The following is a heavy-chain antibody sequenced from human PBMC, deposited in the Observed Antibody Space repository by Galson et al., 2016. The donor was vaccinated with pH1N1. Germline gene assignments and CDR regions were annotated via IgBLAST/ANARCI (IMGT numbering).Heavy chain of an antibody. J-gene: IGHJ4*01. CDR3: ARDLGWVLFDY. D-gene: IGHD3/OR15-3a*01. CDR2: IKNDGSTT. V-gene: IGHV3-74*01. Sequence: PLRLSCAASGFPISTHWMHWVRQGPGQGLVWGTRIKNDGSTTDYADSVKGRFTISRDNAKNKLYLDMNNLRVGDTAVYHCARDLGWVLFDYWGHGTLVAVCS. CDR1: GFPISTHW.